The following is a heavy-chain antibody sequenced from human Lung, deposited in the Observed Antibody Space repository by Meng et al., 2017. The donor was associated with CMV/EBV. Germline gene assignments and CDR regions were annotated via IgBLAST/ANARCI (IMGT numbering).Heavy chain of an antibody. V-gene: IGHV3-30*02. D-gene: IGHD3-10*01. CDR1: GFTFSSYG. J-gene: IGHJ4*02. CDR2: IRFDGSNK. Sequence: GGSXRLTCVASGFTFSSYGLHWVRQAPGKGLEWVAFIRFDGSNKYYVDSVKGRFTISRDNFKNSLYLQMNSLRAEDTAFYYCAKDSYRFGGLYRFDSWGQGTXVTVSS. CDR3: AKDSYRFGGLYRFDS.